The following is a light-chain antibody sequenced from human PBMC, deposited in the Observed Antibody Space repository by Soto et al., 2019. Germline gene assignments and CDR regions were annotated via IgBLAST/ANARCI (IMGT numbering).Light chain of an antibody. V-gene: IGKV3-20*01. CDR2: GIS. CDR1: QSVTSNY. Sequence: EVVMTQSPATLSVSPGERATFSCRASQSVTSNYLAWYQQKPGQAPRLLIYGISSRATGVPDRFSGSGSGTDFTLTISRLEPEDFAVYYCQQYTDWPLTFGQGTKVDIK. J-gene: IGKJ1*01. CDR3: QQYTDWPLT.